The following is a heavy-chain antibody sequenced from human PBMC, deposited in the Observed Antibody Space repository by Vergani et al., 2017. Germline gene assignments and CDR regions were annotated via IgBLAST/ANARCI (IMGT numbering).Heavy chain of an antibody. D-gene: IGHD1-14*01. CDR1: GYTFTSYA. CDR2: INAGNGNT. Sequence: QVQLVQSGAEVKKPGASVKVSCKASGYTFTSYAMHWVRQAPGKRLEWMGWINAGNGNTKYSQKFQGRVTITRDTSASTAYMELSSLRSEDTAVYYCARGYNGNYPDYWGQGTLVTVSS. J-gene: IGHJ4*02. CDR3: ARGYNGNYPDY. V-gene: IGHV1-3*01.